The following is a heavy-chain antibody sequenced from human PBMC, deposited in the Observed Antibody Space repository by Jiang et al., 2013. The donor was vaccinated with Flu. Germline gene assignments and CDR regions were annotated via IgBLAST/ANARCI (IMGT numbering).Heavy chain of an antibody. Sequence: TFSSYEMNWVRQAPGKGLEWVSYISSSGSTIYYADSVKGRFTISRDNAKNSLYLQMNSLRAEDTAVYYCARKYGSGREGGMDVWGKGTTVTVSS. J-gene: IGHJ6*04. D-gene: IGHD3-10*01. V-gene: IGHV3-48*03. CDR2: ISSSGSTI. CDR1: TFSSYE. CDR3: ARKYGSGREGGMDV.